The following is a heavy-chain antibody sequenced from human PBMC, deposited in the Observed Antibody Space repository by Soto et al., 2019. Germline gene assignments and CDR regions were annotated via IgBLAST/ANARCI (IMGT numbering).Heavy chain of an antibody. V-gene: IGHV3-33*08. D-gene: IGHD3-16*01. CDR2: IYYDGSNE. Sequence: QVQLVESGGGVVQPGRSLRLSCAASGFSFSDYGMHWVRQAPGKGLEWVALIYYDGSNEHYADSVQGRFTISRDNSKNTLYLQMNSLRVEDTAVYYCARDRGSGSDAFDIWGQGKVVAVSS. CDR1: GFSFSDYG. CDR3: ARDRGSGSDAFDI. J-gene: IGHJ3*02.